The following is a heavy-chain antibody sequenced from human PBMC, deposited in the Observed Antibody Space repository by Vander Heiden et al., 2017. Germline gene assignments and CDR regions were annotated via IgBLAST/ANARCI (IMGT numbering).Heavy chain of an antibody. V-gene: IGHV3-15*07. CDR2: IKSKAEGGAT. CDR3: TTGGSYSAFDI. CDR1: VFTFTNAW. Sequence: EVQLVESGGGLVKPGGSLRLSCAVSVFTFTNAWMNWVRKAPGKGLEWVGRIKSKAEGGATDYAAPVKGRFTISRDDSENTVYLQMNSLKSEDTAVYYCTTGGSYSAFDIWGQGTMVTVSS. J-gene: IGHJ3*02. D-gene: IGHD1-26*01.